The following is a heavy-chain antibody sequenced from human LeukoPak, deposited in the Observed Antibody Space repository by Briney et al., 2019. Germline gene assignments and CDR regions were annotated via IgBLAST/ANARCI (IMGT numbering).Heavy chain of an antibody. Sequence: ASVKVSCKASGYTFTSYDINWVRQATGQGLEWMGWMNPNSGNTGYAQKFQGRVTMTRNTSISTAYMELSSLRSEDTAVYYCARSKYLRPYGTWFDPWGQETLVTVSS. CDR2: MNPNSGNT. CDR1: GYTFTSYD. D-gene: IGHD1-14*01. V-gene: IGHV1-8*01. CDR3: ARSKYLRPYGTWFDP. J-gene: IGHJ5*02.